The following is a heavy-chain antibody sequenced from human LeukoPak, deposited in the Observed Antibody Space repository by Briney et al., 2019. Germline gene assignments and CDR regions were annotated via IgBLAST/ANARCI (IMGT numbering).Heavy chain of an antibody. V-gene: IGHV4-4*02. CDR3: ARLGGSWYNCFDP. D-gene: IGHD6-13*01. CDR1: GGSISSSNW. CDR2: IYHSGTT. Sequence: SETLSLTCAVSGGSISSSNWWSWVRQPPGKGLEWIGEIYHSGTTTYNPSLKSRVTISVDKSKNQFSLKLNSVTAADTAVYYCARLGGSWYNCFDPWGQGTLVTVSS. J-gene: IGHJ5*02.